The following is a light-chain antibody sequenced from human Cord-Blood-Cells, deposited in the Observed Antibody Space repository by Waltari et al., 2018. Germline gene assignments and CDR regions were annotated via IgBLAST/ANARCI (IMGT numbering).Light chain of an antibody. CDR1: SSDVGGYNY. Sequence: QSALTQPASVSGSPGQSITISCTGTSSDVGGYNYVSWYQQHPGKAPKLMFYDVSNRPSAVSTRFSGSKSGNTASLTISGLQAEDEADYSCSSYTSSSTLVFGTGTKVTVL. V-gene: IGLV2-14*01. CDR2: DVS. J-gene: IGLJ1*01. CDR3: SSYTSSSTLV.